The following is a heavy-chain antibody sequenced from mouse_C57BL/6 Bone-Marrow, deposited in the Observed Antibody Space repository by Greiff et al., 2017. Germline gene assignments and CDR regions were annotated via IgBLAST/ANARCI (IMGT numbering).Heavy chain of an antibody. CDR1: GFSLTSYA. Sequence: VQVVESGPGLVAPSQSLSITCTVSGFSLTSYAISWVRQPPGKGLEWLGVIWTGGGTNYNSALKSRLSISKDNSKSQVFLKMNSLQTDDTARYYCARRIYDGYCDWYFDVWGTGTTVTVSS. CDR3: ARRIYDGYCDWYFDV. D-gene: IGHD2-3*01. CDR2: IWTGGGT. V-gene: IGHV2-9-1*01. J-gene: IGHJ1*03.